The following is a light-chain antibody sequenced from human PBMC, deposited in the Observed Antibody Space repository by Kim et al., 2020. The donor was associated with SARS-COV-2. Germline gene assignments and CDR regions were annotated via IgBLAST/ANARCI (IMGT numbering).Light chain of an antibody. CDR2: GTS. V-gene: IGKV3-20*01. J-gene: IGKJ1*01. CDR3: QQYGYSPLT. CDR1: QSISSNY. Sequence: SPGERATLYCRASQSISSNYLAWYQQKPGQAPRLLIYGTSSRATGIPDRFSGGGSGTDFSRTISRLEPEDFALYYCQQYGYSPLTFGQGTKVDIK.